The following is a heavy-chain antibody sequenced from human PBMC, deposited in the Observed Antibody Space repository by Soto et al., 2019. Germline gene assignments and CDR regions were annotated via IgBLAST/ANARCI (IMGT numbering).Heavy chain of an antibody. CDR3: AKSRFRSQLPNWFDP. D-gene: IGHD5-18*01. Sequence: LRLSCAASGFTFSSYAMSWVRQAPGKGLEWVSAISGSGGSTYYADSVKGRFTISRDNSKNTLYLQMNSLRAEDTAVYYCAKSRFRSQLPNWFDPWGQGTLVTVSS. J-gene: IGHJ5*02. CDR1: GFTFSSYA. V-gene: IGHV3-23*01. CDR2: ISGSGGST.